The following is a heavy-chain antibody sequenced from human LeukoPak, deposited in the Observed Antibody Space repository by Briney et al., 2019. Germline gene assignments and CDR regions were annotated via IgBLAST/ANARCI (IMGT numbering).Heavy chain of an antibody. CDR3: AKDSRAVARLNYFDY. Sequence: GGSLRLSCAASGFTFSSYWMHWVRQAPGKGLEWVSSISGSSGSTYYADSVKGRFTISRDNSKNTLYLQMNSLRAEDTAVYYCAKDSRAVARLNYFDYWGQGTLVTVSS. D-gene: IGHD6-19*01. CDR1: GFTFSSYW. V-gene: IGHV3-23*01. CDR2: ISGSSGST. J-gene: IGHJ4*02.